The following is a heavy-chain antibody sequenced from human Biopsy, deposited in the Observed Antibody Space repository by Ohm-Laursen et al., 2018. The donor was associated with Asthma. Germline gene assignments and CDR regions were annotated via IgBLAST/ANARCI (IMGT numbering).Heavy chain of an antibody. D-gene: IGHD4-17*01. CDR3: ASDLPKDYVRYNFQF. V-gene: IGHV1-24*01. CDR1: GYSLTDLS. CDR2: HDHEEGGT. J-gene: IGHJ4*02. Sequence: SSVKVSCKISGYSLTDLSMHWVRQAPGQGLEWMGGHDHEEGGTVNARRFQGRVTMTEDTSTDTAYMGLSSLSSDDTAVYYCASDLPKDYVRYNFQFWGQGTLVTVSS.